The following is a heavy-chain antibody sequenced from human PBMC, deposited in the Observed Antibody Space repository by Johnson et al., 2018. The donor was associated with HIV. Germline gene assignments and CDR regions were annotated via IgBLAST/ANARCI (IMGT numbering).Heavy chain of an antibody. CDR2: ISYDGSNK. Sequence: QVQLMESGGGVVQPGRSLRLSCAASGFTFSSYAMHWVRQAPGKGLEWVAVISYDGSNKYYADSVKGRFTISRDNSKNTLYLQMNSLRAEDTAVYYCARGGYYYDSYDAFDIWGQGTMVTVSS. CDR1: GFTFSSYA. V-gene: IGHV3-30*04. CDR3: ARGGYYYDSYDAFDI. J-gene: IGHJ3*02. D-gene: IGHD3-22*01.